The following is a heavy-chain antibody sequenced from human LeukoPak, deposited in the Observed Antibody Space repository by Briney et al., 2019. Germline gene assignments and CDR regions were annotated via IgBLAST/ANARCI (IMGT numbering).Heavy chain of an antibody. CDR1: GFTFSSYW. CDR3: ARDDSSSWYEEWFDP. V-gene: IGHV3-74*01. J-gene: IGHJ5*02. CDR2: INSDGSST. Sequence: GGSLRLSCAASGFTFSSYWMHWVRQAPGKGLVWVSRINSDGSSTSYADSVKGRFTISRDNAKNTLYLQMNSLRAEDTAVYYCARDDSSSWYEEWFDPWGQGTLVTVSS. D-gene: IGHD6-13*01.